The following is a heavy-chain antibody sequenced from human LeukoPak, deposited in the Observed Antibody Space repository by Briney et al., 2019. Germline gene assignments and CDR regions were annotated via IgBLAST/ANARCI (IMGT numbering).Heavy chain of an antibody. CDR2: IYSGGST. Sequence: GGSLRLSCAASGFTVSNTYMSWVRQAPGKGLEWVSVIYSGGSTYYADSVKGRFTISRDNSKNTLYLQMNSLRADDTAVYYCARRPYLGETGPHYGDYSWYFDLWGRGTLVTVSS. J-gene: IGHJ2*01. CDR3: ARRPYLGETGPHYGDYSWYFDL. D-gene: IGHD4-17*01. CDR1: GFTVSNTY. V-gene: IGHV3-53*01.